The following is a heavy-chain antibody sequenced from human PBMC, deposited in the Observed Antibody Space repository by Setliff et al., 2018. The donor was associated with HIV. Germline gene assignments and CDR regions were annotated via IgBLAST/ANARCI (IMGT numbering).Heavy chain of an antibody. D-gene: IGHD3-10*02. CDR3: ARIVRPSYYYYYYMDV. CDR1: GGTFSSYA. J-gene: IGHJ6*03. V-gene: IGHV1-69*13. Sequence: GASVKVSCKASGGTFSSYAISWVRQAPGQGLEWMGGIIPIFNIANYAQKFQGRVTITADESTGTAYMELSSLRSEDTAVYYCARIVRPSYYYYYYMDVWGKGTTVTVSS. CDR2: IIPIFNIA.